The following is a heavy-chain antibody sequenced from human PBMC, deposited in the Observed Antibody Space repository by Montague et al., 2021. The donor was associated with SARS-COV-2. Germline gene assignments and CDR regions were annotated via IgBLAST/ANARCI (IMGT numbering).Heavy chain of an antibody. Sequence: SETLSLTCTVSGGSISGYYWSWIRQPPGKGLEWIGYIYYSGSTKXNPFLESRVTVSVDRSKNQVSLQLSSVTAADTAVYYCARLLRSCTNGVCRTYYYYAMDVWGQGTTVTVSS. V-gene: IGHV4-59*01. J-gene: IGHJ6*02. CDR1: GGSISGYY. CDR2: IYYSGST. D-gene: IGHD2-8*01. CDR3: ARLLRSCTNGVCRTYYYYAMDV.